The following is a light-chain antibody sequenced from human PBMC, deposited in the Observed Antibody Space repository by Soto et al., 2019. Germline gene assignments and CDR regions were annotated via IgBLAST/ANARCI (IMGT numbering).Light chain of an antibody. V-gene: IGLV2-14*01. CDR3: TSYTTSSTLIL. J-gene: IGLJ2*01. CDR2: EVF. Sequence: QSVLTQPASVSGSPGQSITISCTGTSSDVGGYDFVSWYQQHPGKAPKLLVYEVFNRPSGVSNRFSGSKSANTASLTISGLQAEDEAHYYCTSYTTSSTLILFGGGTKVTVL. CDR1: SSDVGGYDF.